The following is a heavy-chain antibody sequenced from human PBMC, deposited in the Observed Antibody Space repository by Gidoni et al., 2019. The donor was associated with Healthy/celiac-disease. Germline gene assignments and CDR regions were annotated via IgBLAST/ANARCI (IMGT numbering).Heavy chain of an antibody. D-gene: IGHD3-10*01. CDR3: TRDLSNMVRGVVNWFDP. CDR2: IRSKAYGGTT. Sequence: EVQLVESGGGLVQPGRSLRLSCTASGFTFGDYAMSWVRQAPGKGLEWVGFIRSKAYGGTTEYAASVKGRFTISRDDSKSIAYRQMNSLKTEDTAVYYCTRDLSNMVRGVVNWFDPWGQGTLVTVSS. J-gene: IGHJ5*02. V-gene: IGHV3-49*04. CDR1: GFTFGDYA.